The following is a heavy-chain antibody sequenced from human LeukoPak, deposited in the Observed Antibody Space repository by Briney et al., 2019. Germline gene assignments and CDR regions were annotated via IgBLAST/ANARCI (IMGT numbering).Heavy chain of an antibody. D-gene: IGHD3-22*01. CDR3: VRGYSSGYRLDY. CDR1: GFSFSSYW. CDR2: INSGGSST. V-gene: IGHV3-74*01. Sequence: PGGSLRLSCAASGFSFSSYWRHWVRQGTGKGLVWVSRINSGGSSTNHADSVKGRFTISRDNAKNTLYLQMNSLRAEDTAVYYCVRGYSSGYRLDYWGQGTLVTVSS. J-gene: IGHJ4*02.